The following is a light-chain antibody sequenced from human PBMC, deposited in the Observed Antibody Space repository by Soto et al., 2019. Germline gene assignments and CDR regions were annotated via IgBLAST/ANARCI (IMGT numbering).Light chain of an antibody. V-gene: IGKV3-20*01. CDR2: GAS. J-gene: IGKJ4*01. Sequence: EIVLSQSPANLSLSPGVRATLSCRTSQSVSSSYLAWYQQKPGQAPRLLIYGASSRATGIPDRFSGSGSGTDFTLTISGLEPEDFAVYSCQHYDISPTFGGGTNVDI. CDR3: QHYDISPT. CDR1: QSVSSSY.